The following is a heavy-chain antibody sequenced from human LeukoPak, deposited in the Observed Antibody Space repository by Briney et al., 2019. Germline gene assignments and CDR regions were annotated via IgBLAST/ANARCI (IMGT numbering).Heavy chain of an antibody. CDR1: GFTFSDFT. Sequence: PGGSLRLSCAGSGFTFSDFTINWVRQAPGKGLEWVSCIGGSSDAYIHYADSVRGRFTISRDNAKNSVYLQMDSLRAEDTAVYYCAKDFSLDYYDSSGYIWGQGTMVTVSS. J-gene: IGHJ3*02. CDR3: AKDFSLDYYDSSGYI. V-gene: IGHV3-21*01. D-gene: IGHD3-22*01. CDR2: IGGSSDAYI.